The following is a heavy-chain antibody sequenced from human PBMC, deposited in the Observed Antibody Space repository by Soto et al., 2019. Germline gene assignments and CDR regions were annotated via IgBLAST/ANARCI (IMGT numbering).Heavy chain of an antibody. D-gene: IGHD2-21*01. CDR1: GFTFSAHW. Sequence: PGGSLRLSCAASGFTFSAHWMTWVRQAPGRGLEWVANIKQDGTEKYYVDSVKGRFTISRDNARNSLFLQMNSLRVEDTAVYYCASRPPEDTYSGALDYGGRGAPFTFSS. CDR3: ASRPPEDTYSGALDY. CDR2: IKQDGTEK. J-gene: IGHJ4*02. V-gene: IGHV3-7*01.